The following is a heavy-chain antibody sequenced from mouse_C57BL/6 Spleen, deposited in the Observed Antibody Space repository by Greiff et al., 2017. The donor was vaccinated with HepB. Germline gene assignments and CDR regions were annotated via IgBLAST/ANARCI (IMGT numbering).Heavy chain of an antibody. CDR2: IYPGDGDT. CDR3: ARWDSEWYFDV. D-gene: IGHD4-1*01. Sequence: VQRVESGPELVKPGASVKISCKASGYAFSSSWMNWVKQRPGKGLEWIGRIYPGDGDTNYNGKFKGKATLTADKSSSTAYMQLSSLTSEDSAVYFCARWDSEWYFDVWGTGTTVTVSS. V-gene: IGHV1-82*01. J-gene: IGHJ1*03. CDR1: GYAFSSSW.